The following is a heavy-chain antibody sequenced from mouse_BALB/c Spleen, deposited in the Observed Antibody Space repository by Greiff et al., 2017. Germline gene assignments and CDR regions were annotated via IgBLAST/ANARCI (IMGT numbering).Heavy chain of an antibody. Sequence: DVQLVESGPGLVKPSQSLSLTCTVTGYSITSDYAWNWIRQFPGNKLEWMGYISYSGSTSYNPSLKSRISITRDTSKNQFFLQLNSVTTEDTATYYCARGYYGSSYEDYYAMDYWGQGTSVTVSS. V-gene: IGHV3-2*02. J-gene: IGHJ4*01. D-gene: IGHD1-1*01. CDR2: ISYSGST. CDR1: GYSITSDYA. CDR3: ARGYYGSSYEDYYAMDY.